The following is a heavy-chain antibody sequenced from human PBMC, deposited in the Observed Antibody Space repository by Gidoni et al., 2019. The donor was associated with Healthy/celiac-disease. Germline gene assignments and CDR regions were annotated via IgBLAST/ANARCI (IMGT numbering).Heavy chain of an antibody. CDR3: ARGATVAAIGVRYYYYGMDV. CDR1: GGTFSSYA. V-gene: IGHV1-69*01. D-gene: IGHD4-17*01. CDR2: IIPIFGTA. J-gene: IGHJ6*02. Sequence: QVQLVQSVAEVKKPGSSVNVSCQASGGTFSSYAISWVRQAPGQGLEWMGGIIPIFGTANYAQKFQGRVTITADESTSTAYMELSSLRSEDTAVYYCARGATVAAIGVRYYYYGMDVWGQGTTVTVSS.